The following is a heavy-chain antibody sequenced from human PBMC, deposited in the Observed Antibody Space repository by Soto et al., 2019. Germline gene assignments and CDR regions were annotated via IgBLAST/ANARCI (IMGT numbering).Heavy chain of an antibody. CDR3: ARRIPFGYGMDV. CDR2: ITSNGNYT. D-gene: IGHD2-21*01. V-gene: IGHV3-64*01. CDR1: GFTFSSYA. J-gene: IGHJ6*02. Sequence: PVGSLRLSCAASGFTFSSYAMHWVRQAPGKGLEYVSVITSNGNYTDYASSVKGRFTISRDNSKNTLYLQMGSLRAEDMAVYYCARRIPFGYGMDVWGQGTTVTFSS.